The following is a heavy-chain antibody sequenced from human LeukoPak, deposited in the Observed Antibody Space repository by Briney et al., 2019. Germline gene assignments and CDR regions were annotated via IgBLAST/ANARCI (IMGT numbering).Heavy chain of an antibody. V-gene: IGHV3-30*02. J-gene: IGHJ6*03. CDR1: GLSFSSYG. Sequence: GGSLRLSCAASGLSFSSYGMHWVRQAPGKGLEWVAFIRYDGSNKYYADSVKGRFTISRDNSKNTLYLQMNSLRAEDTAVYYCAKRLGSGSYYYYMDVWGKGTTVTISS. CDR3: AKRLGSGSYYYYMDV. CDR2: IRYDGSNK. D-gene: IGHD3-10*01.